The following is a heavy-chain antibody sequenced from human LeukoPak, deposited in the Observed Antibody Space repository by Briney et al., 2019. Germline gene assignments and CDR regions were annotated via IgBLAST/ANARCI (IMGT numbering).Heavy chain of an antibody. J-gene: IGHJ1*01. CDR2: ISSSGSTI. Sequence: GGSLRLSCAASGFTFSSYSMNWVRQAPGKGLEWVSYISSSGSTIYYADSVKGRFTISRDNAKNSLYLQMNSLRAEDTAVYYCARDLIYFQHWGQGTLVTVSS. V-gene: IGHV3-48*04. CDR3: ARDLIYFQH. CDR1: GFTFSSYS.